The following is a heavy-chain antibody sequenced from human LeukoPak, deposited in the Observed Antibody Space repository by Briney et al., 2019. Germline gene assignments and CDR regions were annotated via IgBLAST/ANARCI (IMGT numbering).Heavy chain of an antibody. D-gene: IGHD4-23*01. CDR1: GGSISSYY. CDR3: ARMHYGGNSCRFDP. V-gene: IGHV4-59*01. Sequence: PSETLSLTCTVSGGSISSYYWSWIRQSPGEGLEWIGYIHNTGTTKFNPSLKSRVTISVHTSKNQFSLNLSSVTAADTAVYYCARMHYGGNSCRFDPWGQGTLVTVSS. J-gene: IGHJ5*02. CDR2: IHNTGTT.